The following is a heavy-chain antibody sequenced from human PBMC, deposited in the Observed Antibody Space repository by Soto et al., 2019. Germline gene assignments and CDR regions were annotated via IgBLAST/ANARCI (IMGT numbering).Heavy chain of an antibody. J-gene: IGHJ6*02. Sequence: QVQLVQSGAEVKKPGSSVKVSCKASGGTFTSYAISWVRQAPGQGLEWVGGIIPIFGTADYAQKFQGRVTITADESTSTAYMELSSLRSEDTAVYYCATVKGGYQSYYYGMDVWGQGTTVTVSS. D-gene: IGHD3-16*02. CDR2: IIPIFGTA. CDR3: ATVKGGYQSYYYGMDV. V-gene: IGHV1-69*12. CDR1: GGTFTSYA.